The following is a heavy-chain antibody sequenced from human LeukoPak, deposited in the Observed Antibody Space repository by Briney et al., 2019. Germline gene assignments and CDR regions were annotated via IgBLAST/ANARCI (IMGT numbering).Heavy chain of an antibody. J-gene: IGHJ4*02. Sequence: PGGSPRLSCAASGFTFSSYAMSWVRQAPGKGLEWVSAISSGGGTTYYADSLKGRFTISRDNSKNALYLQMNSLRAEDTAIYYSAKAEMSTTYFDYWGQGTLVTVSS. V-gene: IGHV3-23*01. CDR1: GFTFSSYA. CDR2: ISSGGGTT. D-gene: IGHD5/OR15-5a*01. CDR3: AKAEMSTTYFDY.